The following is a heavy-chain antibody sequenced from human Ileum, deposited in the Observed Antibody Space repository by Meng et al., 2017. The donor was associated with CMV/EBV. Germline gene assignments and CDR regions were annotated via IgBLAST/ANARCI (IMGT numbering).Heavy chain of an antibody. D-gene: IGHD3-16*01. J-gene: IGHJ4*02. CDR1: GCANTGMNDC. CDR3: ARVGAGRRGVMPDY. V-gene: IGHV4-39*07. Sequence: HRRLWDVYPGPWRPLVTLPVTCLVLGCANTGMNDCRCWIRQLPGKGREWIGSIYYSGRTYYNPSLKSRVTISVDTSKNQFSLKVSSVTAADTAVYYCARVGAGRRGVMPDYWGQGSLVTVSS. CDR2: IYYSGRT.